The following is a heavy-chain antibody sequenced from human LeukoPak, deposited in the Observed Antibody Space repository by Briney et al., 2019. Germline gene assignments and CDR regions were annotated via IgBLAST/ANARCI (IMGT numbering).Heavy chain of an antibody. CDR1: GGTFSSYA. V-gene: IGHV1-69*01. J-gene: IGHJ4*01. Sequence: ASVKVSCKASGGTFSSYAISWVRQAPGQGLEWMGGIIPIFGTANYAQKFQGRVTITADESTSTAYMELSSLRSDDTAVYYCARDVAREFDYWGQEPWSPSPQ. CDR3: ARDVAREFDY. CDR2: IIPIFGTA.